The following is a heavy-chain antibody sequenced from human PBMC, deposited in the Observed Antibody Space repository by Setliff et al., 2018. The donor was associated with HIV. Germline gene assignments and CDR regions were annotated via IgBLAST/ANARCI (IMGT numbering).Heavy chain of an antibody. V-gene: IGHV1-3*01. Sequence: EASVKVSCKASGYTFTTYSLHWVRQAPGQSLEWMGWINVGDGDTKYSQDLQGRITITRDTSANTAYMELSRLRSDDTAVYFCARGALLAVFDFDHWGHGTLVTVS. CDR1: GYTFTTYS. CDR3: ARGALLAVFDFDH. J-gene: IGHJ4*01. D-gene: IGHD3-10*01. CDR2: INVGDGDT.